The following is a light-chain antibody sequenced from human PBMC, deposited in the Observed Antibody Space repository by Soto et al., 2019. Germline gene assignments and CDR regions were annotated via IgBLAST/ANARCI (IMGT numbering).Light chain of an antibody. CDR1: RSNLGAGHD. CDR3: QSYDRTVGVYVV. V-gene: IGLV1-40*01. J-gene: IGLJ2*01. CDR2: GNT. Sequence: QSVLTQPPSVSAAPGQRVTISCTGSRSNLGAGHDVHWYQQLPGAAPKLLIYGNTNRPSGVPERFSGSKSGTSASLAITGLQTEDEADYYCQSYDRTVGVYVVFGGGTKLTVL.